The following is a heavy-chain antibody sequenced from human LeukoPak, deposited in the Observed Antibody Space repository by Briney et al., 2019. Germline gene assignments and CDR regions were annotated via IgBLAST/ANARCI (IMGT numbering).Heavy chain of an antibody. D-gene: IGHD3-10*01. CDR2: ISSSSSTI. V-gene: IGHV3-48*04. CDR1: GFTFSSYS. CDR3: ARDNGFGEFHFGY. Sequence: GGSLRLSCAASGFTFSSYSMNWVRQAPGKGLEWVSYISSSSSTIYYADSVKGRFTISRDNAKNSLYLQMNSLRAEDTAVYYCARDNGFGEFHFGYWGQGTLVTVSS. J-gene: IGHJ4*02.